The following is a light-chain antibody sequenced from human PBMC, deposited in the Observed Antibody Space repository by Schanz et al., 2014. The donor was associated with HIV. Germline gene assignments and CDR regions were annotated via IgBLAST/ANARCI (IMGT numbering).Light chain of an antibody. Sequence: QSVLTQPASVSGSPGQSITISCTGTSSDVGGYNSVSWYQQHPGKAPKLMIYDVSNRPSGVSDRFSGSKSGNTASLTISGLQAEDEADYYCSSKRSGSSYVSGTGTNLTVL. CDR3: SSKRSGSSYV. CDR2: DVS. V-gene: IGLV2-14*03. J-gene: IGLJ1*01. CDR1: SSDVGGYNS.